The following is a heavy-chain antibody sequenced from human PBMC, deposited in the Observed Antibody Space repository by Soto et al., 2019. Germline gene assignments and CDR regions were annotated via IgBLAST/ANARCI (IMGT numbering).Heavy chain of an antibody. J-gene: IGHJ4*02. D-gene: IGHD6-19*01. CDR3: AKVCVRYSSGWYYFDY. CDR2: ISGSGGST. CDR1: GFTFSSYA. V-gene: IGHV3-23*01. Sequence: EVQLLESGGGLVQPGGSLRLSCAASGFTFSSYAMSWVRQAPGKGLEWVSAISGSGGSTYYADSVKGRFTISRDNSKKTLYLQMNSLRAEDTAVYYCAKVCVRYSSGWYYFDYWGQGTLVTVSS.